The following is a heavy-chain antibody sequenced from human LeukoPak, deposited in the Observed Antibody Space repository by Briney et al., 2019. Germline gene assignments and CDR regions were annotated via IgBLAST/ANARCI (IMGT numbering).Heavy chain of an antibody. D-gene: IGHD1-1*01. J-gene: IGHJ4*02. V-gene: IGHV3-49*03. CDR2: IGSTTYGATT. Sequence: GGSLRLSCTASGFTFGDYAVSWFRQAPGKRLEWVGFIGSTTYGATTEYAASVRGTFTISRYDSKSIAYLQMNSLKTEDTAVYYCTRDLKAGNRGYWGQGTLVTVSS. CDR3: TRDLKAGNRGY. CDR1: GFTFGDYA.